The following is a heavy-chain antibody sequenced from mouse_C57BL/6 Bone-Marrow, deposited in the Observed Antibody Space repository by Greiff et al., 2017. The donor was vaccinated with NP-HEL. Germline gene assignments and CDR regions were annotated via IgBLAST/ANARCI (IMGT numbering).Heavy chain of an antibody. CDR2: ISSGSSTI. V-gene: IGHV5-17*01. CDR1: GFTFSDYG. Sequence: EVQGVESGGGLVKPGGSLKLSCAASGFTFSDYGMHWVRQAPEKGLEWVAYISSGSSTIYYADTVKGRFTISRDHAKKTLFLQMTSLRSEDTAMYYCAREDIYYYGSSYEGGAMGCWGKGTSVTV. CDR3: AREDIYYYGSSYEGGAMGC. J-gene: IGHJ4*01. D-gene: IGHD1-1*01.